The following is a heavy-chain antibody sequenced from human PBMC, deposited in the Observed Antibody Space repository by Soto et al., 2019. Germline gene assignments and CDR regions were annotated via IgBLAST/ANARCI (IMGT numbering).Heavy chain of an antibody. Sequence: GGSLRLSCAASGFTFSSYSMNWVRQAPGKGLEWVSYISSSSSTIYYADSVKGRFTIPRDNAKNSLYLQMNSLRDEDTAVYYCARNIGVLRYFDSNWFDPWGQGTLVTVSS. V-gene: IGHV3-48*02. D-gene: IGHD3-9*01. CDR3: ARNIGVLRYFDSNWFDP. CDR1: GFTFSSYS. CDR2: ISSSSSTI. J-gene: IGHJ5*02.